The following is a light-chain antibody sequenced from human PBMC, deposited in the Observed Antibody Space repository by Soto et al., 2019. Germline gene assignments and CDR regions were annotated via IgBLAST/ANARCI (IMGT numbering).Light chain of an antibody. CDR2: ATS. CDR3: QQYYNYPRT. Sequence: DIQMTQSPSSLSASVGDRVTITCRASQSISTYLIWYQQKPGKAPKLLIYATSSLQSGVPSRFSGSGSGTDFTLTFSCLQSEDFATYYCQQYYNYPRTFGQGTNVDI. V-gene: IGKV1-39*01. J-gene: IGKJ1*01. CDR1: QSISTY.